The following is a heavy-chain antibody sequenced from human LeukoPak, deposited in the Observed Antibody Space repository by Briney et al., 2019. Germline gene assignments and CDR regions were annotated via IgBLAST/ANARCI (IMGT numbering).Heavy chain of an antibody. V-gene: IGHV3-7*04. CDR2: IKQDGSEK. Sequence: PGGSLSLSCAASGFTLSSYWMSWVRQTPGKGLEWVANIKQDGSEKYYVDSVKGRFTISRDNAKNSLYLQMNSLRAEDTAVYYCARGDYYDSSGYYHDAFDFWGQGTMVTVSS. CDR3: ARGDYYDSSGYYHDAFDF. D-gene: IGHD3-22*01. CDR1: GFTLSSYW. J-gene: IGHJ3*01.